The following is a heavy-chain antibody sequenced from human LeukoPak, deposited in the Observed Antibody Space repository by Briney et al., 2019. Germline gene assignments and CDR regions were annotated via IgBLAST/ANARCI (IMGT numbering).Heavy chain of an antibody. CDR1: GFIFSSYW. Sequence: GGSLRLSCAASGFIFSSYWMSWVRQAPGKGLEWVANIKQDGSEKYYVDSVKGRFTISRDNAKNSLYLQMSSLRAEDTAVYYCARIRWDLLIPSDYWGQGTLVTVFS. D-gene: IGHD1-26*01. CDR3: ARIRWDLLIPSDY. V-gene: IGHV3-7*03. J-gene: IGHJ4*02. CDR2: IKQDGSEK.